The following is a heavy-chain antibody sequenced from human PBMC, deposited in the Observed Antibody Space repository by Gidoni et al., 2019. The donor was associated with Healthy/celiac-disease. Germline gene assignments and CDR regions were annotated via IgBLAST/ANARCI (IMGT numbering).Heavy chain of an antibody. CDR2: ISGSGGST. Sequence: EVQLLESGGGLVQPGGSGFTFSSYAMSWVRQAPGKGLEWVSAISGSGGSTYYADSVKGRFTSSRDNSKSTLYLQINSLRAEDTAVYYCAAYGSGYSRAFDIWGQGTMVTVSS. CDR3: AAYGSGYSRAFDI. V-gene: IGHV3-23*01. D-gene: IGHD3-22*01. J-gene: IGHJ3*02. CDR1: GFTFSSYA.